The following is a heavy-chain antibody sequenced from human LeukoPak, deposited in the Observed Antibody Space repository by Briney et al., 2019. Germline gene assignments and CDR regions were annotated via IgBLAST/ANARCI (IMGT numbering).Heavy chain of an antibody. Sequence: SETLSLTCTVSGGSISSYYWSWIRQPPGKGLEWIGYIYYSGSTNYNPSLKSRVTISVDTSKNQFSLKLSSVTAADTAVYYCARSVEGYCSGGSCYYYSYYMDVWGKGTTVTVSS. J-gene: IGHJ6*03. CDR3: ARSVEGYCSGGSCYYYSYYMDV. V-gene: IGHV4-59*01. D-gene: IGHD2-15*01. CDR1: GGSISSYY. CDR2: IYYSGST.